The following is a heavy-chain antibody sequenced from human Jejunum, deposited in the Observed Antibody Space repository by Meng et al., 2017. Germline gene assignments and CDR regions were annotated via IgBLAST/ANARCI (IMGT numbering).Heavy chain of an antibody. D-gene: IGHD3-3*01. CDR2: INPSGGST. CDR3: ARGGMGKWLPTFGPYDFLSI. J-gene: IGHJ3*02. Sequence: ASVKVSCKAAGYSLSDYYMHCVREAPGQGLEWMGIINPSGGSTKNAQKFQGRLTMTSDTSTGTVFMDLRSLTSGDTAVYYCARGGMGKWLPTFGPYDFLSIWGQGTRVTVSS. CDR1: GYSLSDYY. V-gene: IGHV1-46*01.